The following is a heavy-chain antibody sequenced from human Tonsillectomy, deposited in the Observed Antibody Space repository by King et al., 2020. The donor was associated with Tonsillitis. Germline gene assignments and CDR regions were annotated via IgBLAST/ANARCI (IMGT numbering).Heavy chain of an antibody. CDR1: GGTFTSYA. CDR2: IIPIFGTA. V-gene: IGHV1-69*01. Sequence: QLVQSGAEVKKPGSSVKVSCKASGGTFTSYAISWVRQAPGQGLEWMGGIIPIFGTANYAQKFQGRVTITADESTSTAYMELSSLRSEDTAMYYCARGSVVGRTYHYYYYYGMDVWGQGTTVTVSS. J-gene: IGHJ6*02. D-gene: IGHD1-26*01. CDR3: ARGSVVGRTYHYYYYYGMDV.